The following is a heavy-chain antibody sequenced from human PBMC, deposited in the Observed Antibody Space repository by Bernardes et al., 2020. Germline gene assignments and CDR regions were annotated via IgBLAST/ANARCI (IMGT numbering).Heavy chain of an antibody. CDR2: IYSGGST. Sequence: GGSLRLSCAASGFTVSSNYMSWVRQAPGKGLEWVSIIYSGGSTYYADSVKGRFTISRDNSKNTLYLQMNSLRAEDTAVYYCARGLGDDYVWGTYRPYAFDIWGQGTMVTVSS. CDR1: GFTVSSNY. J-gene: IGHJ3*02. CDR3: ARGLGDDYVWGTYRPYAFDI. D-gene: IGHD3-16*02. V-gene: IGHV3-53*01.